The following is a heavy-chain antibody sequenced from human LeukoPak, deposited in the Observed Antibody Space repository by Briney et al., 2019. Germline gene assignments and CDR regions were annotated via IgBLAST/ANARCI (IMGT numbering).Heavy chain of an antibody. D-gene: IGHD5-12*01. CDR3: ARHKDWWLRYYDY. Sequence: SETLSLTCTASGGSISSGSYYWSWIRQPAGKGLEWIGSIYYSGSTYYNPSLKSRVTISVDTSKNQFSLKLSSVTAADTAVYYCARHKDWWLRYYDYWGQGTLVTVSS. V-gene: IGHV4-39*01. CDR1: GGSISSGSYY. J-gene: IGHJ4*02. CDR2: IYYSGST.